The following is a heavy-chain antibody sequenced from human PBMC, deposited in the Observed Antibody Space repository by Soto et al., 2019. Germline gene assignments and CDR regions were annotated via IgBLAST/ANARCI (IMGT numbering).Heavy chain of an antibody. D-gene: IGHD4-17*01. V-gene: IGHV1-18*01. CDR1: GYTFTRYG. Sequence: GASVKVSCKASGYTFTRYGISWVRQAPGQGLEWMGWISGYNGDTNYAQKFQDRVSMTIDTSTGTAYMELRSLTSDDTAIYYCATNGHSPYYFYGLYVWG. CDR3: ATNGHSPYYFYGLYV. J-gene: IGHJ6*02. CDR2: ISGYNGDT.